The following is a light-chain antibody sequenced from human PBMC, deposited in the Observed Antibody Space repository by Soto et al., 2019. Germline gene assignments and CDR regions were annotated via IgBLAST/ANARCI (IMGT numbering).Light chain of an antibody. V-gene: IGKV3-15*01. CDR3: QQYNNWPRT. Sequence: EIVMTQSPATLSVSPGERATLSCRASQSVSSNLAWYQQKPGQAPRLLIYGASTRSTGIPARFSGSGSGTEFTLNISSLQSDGVAVYYCQQYNNWPRTFGQGTKVEI. J-gene: IGKJ1*01. CDR1: QSVSSN. CDR2: GAS.